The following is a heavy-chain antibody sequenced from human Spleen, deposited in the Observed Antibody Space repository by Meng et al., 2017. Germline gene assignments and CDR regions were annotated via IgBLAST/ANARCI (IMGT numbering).Heavy chain of an antibody. J-gene: IGHJ5*02. Sequence: GESLKISCAASGFYFSNAWMSWVRQAPGKGLEWVGRIKSNTDGGTAEYAAPVKGRFTISRDDAKNTLYLQMNSLKTEDTAVYYCTTDLPFTEGGVITTWGQGTLVTVSS. CDR3: TTDLPFTEGGVITT. D-gene: IGHD3-16*02. CDR1: GFYFSNAW. V-gene: IGHV3-15*01. CDR2: IKSNTDGGTA.